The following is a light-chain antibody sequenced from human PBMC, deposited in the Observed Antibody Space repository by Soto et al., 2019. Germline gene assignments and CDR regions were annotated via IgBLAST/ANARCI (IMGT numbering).Light chain of an antibody. CDR1: SSNIGTSS. V-gene: IGLV1-44*01. CDR3: GAWDGSLKGQV. CDR2: TDD. Sequence: QSVLTQPPSASGTPGQTVTISCSGSSSNIGTSSVHWYKHLPGTAPKPLIYTDDQRPSGVPDRFSGSKSGTSATLAISGLQSEDEADYYCGAWDGSLKGQVFGAGTKVTVL. J-gene: IGLJ1*01.